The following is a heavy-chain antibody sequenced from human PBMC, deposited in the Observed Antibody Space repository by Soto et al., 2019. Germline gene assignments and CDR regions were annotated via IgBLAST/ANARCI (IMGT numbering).Heavy chain of an antibody. V-gene: IGHV3-23*01. CDR2: ISGSGSST. J-gene: IGHJ4*02. Sequence: LRLSCAASGFTFSSHAMNWVRQSPGKGLEWVSIISGSGSSTYYADSVKGRFTLSRDNSKNTLYVQMNSLRAEDTAVYYCAKGSAYSGNDFDYWGQGTLVTVSS. CDR1: GFTFSSHA. D-gene: IGHD5-12*01. CDR3: AKGSAYSGNDFDY.